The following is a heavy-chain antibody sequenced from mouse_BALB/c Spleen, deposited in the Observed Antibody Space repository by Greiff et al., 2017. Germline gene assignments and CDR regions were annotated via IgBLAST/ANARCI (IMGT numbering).Heavy chain of an antibody. J-gene: IGHJ3*01. CDR1: GFNIKDTY. CDR2: IDPANGNT. Sequence: DVQLQESGAELVKPGASVKLSCTASGFNIKDTYMHWVKQRPEQGLEWIGRIDPANGNTKYDPKFQGKATITADTSSNTAYLQLSSLTSEDTAVYYCARSFYYGSSYWFAYWGQGTLVTVSA. V-gene: IGHV14-3*02. D-gene: IGHD1-1*01. CDR3: ARSFYYGSSYWFAY.